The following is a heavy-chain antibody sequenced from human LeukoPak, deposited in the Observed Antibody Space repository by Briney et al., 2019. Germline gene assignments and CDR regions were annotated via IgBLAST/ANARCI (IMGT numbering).Heavy chain of an antibody. V-gene: IGHV4-39*07. CDR1: GGSISSSSYY. CDR2: IYYSGST. CDR3: ARDRGVRGVIRGWFDP. D-gene: IGHD3-10*01. Sequence: SETLSLTCTVSGGSISSSSYYWGWIRQPPGKGLEWIGSIYYSGSTYYNPSLKSRVTISVDTSKNQFSLKLSSVTAADTAVYYCARDRGVRGVIRGWFDPWGQGTLVTVSS. J-gene: IGHJ5*02.